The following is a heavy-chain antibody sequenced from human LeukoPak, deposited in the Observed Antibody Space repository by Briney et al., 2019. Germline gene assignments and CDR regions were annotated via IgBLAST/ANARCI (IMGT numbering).Heavy chain of an antibody. CDR1: EFTFSSYW. J-gene: IGHJ4*02. V-gene: IGHV3-74*01. CDR3: VRGTSAWKEVDY. Sequence: PGRSLRLSCAASEFTFSSYWMHWVRQAPGKGLVSVSCISPDGSRTDYADSVKGRVTTSRDNDMNTLYLQMSSLRVEDTAVYYCVRGTSAWKEVDYWGQGTRVAVSS. CDR2: ISPDGSRT. D-gene: IGHD6-19*01.